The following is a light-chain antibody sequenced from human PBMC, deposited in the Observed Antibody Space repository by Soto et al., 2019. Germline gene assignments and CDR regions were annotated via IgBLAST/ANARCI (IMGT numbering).Light chain of an antibody. CDR2: GAS. Sequence: EILMTQSPATLSVSPVDRATLSCMASQSVSNNLAWYQQKPGQSPRLLIYGASTRATGVPARFSGSGSGTEFTLTISGLQSEDFAIYFCQQYQSWPITFGQGTRLEIK. J-gene: IGKJ5*01. V-gene: IGKV3-15*01. CDR1: QSVSNN. CDR3: QQYQSWPIT.